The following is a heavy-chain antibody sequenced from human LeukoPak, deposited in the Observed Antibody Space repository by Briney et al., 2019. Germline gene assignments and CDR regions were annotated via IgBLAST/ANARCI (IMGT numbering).Heavy chain of an antibody. D-gene: IGHD5-18*01. Sequence: GASVKVSCKASGYTFTGYYMHWVRQAPGQGLEWMGWINPNSGGTNYAQKFQGRVTMTRDTSISTAYMELSRLRSDDTAVYYCARDFWNTAMANNWFDPWGQGTLVTVSS. CDR1: GYTFTGYY. J-gene: IGHJ5*02. CDR3: ARDFWNTAMANNWFDP. V-gene: IGHV1-2*02. CDR2: INPNSGGT.